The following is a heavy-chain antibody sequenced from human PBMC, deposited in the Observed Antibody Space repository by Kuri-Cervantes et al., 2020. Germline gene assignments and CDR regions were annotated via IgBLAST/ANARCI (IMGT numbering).Heavy chain of an antibody. CDR3: ARSSPGIAAAGNFDY. CDR1: GYTFTSYA. V-gene: IGHV1-3*01. J-gene: IGHJ4*02. Sequence: ASVKVSCKASGYTFTSYAMHWVRQAPGQRLEWMGWINAGNGNTKYSQKFQGRVTITRDTSASTAYMELSSLRSEDTAVYYCARSSPGIAAAGNFDYWGQGTLVTVSS. D-gene: IGHD6-13*01. CDR2: INAGNGNT.